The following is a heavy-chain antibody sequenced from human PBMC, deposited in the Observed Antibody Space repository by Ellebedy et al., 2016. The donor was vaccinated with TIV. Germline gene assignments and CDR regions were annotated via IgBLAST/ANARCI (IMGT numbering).Heavy chain of an antibody. CDR3: VRDVIIVPARWFDP. V-gene: IGHV1-46*01. CDR2: INPRGGDT. D-gene: IGHD2-2*01. J-gene: IGHJ5*02. CDR1: GYTFTNYN. Sequence: AASVKVSCKTSGYTFTNYNMQWVRQAPGQGLAWMGIINPRGGDTIYAQKFQGRVTMTRDTSTRTVYMELSSLRSEDTALYYCVRDVIIVPARWFDPWGQGTLVTVSS.